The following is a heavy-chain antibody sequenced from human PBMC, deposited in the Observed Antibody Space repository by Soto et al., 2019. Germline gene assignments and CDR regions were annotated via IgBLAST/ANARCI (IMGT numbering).Heavy chain of an antibody. CDR2: INSDGSST. V-gene: IGHV3-74*01. D-gene: IGHD3-3*01. Sequence: EVQLVESGGGLVQPGGSLRLSCAASGFTFSSYWMHWVRQAPGKGLVWVSRINSDGSSTSYADSVKGRFTISRDNAKKKLYLQMNSLRAEDTAVYYCARDRGYYDCCPDYWGQVTLVTVSS. CDR3: ARDRGYYDCCPDY. J-gene: IGHJ4*02. CDR1: GFTFSSYW.